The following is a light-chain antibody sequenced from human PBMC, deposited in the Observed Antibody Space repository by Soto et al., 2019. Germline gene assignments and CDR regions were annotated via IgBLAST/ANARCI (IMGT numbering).Light chain of an antibody. CDR2: GAS. CDR3: QQYGSSGT. J-gene: IGKJ1*01. V-gene: IGKV3-20*01. Sequence: EIVLTQSPATLSLSPGERATLSCGASQRIATSLAWYQQKPGQAPRLLIYGASNRATGIPDRFSGSGSGTDFTLTISRLEPEDFAVYYCQQYGSSGTFGQGTKVEIK. CDR1: QRIATS.